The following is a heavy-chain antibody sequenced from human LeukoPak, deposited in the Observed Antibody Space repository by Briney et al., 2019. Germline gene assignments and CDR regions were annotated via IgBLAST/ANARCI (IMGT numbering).Heavy chain of an antibody. CDR3: TTTYYYDSSGYSI. CDR2: IKSKTDGGTT. J-gene: IGHJ4*02. Sequence: GGSLRLSCAASGFTFSNAWMSWVRQAPGKGLEWVGRIKSKTDGGTTDYAAPVKGRFTILRDDSKNTLYLQMNSLKTEDTAVYYCTTTYYYDSSGYSIWGQGTLVTVSS. D-gene: IGHD3-22*01. CDR1: GFTFSNAW. V-gene: IGHV3-15*01.